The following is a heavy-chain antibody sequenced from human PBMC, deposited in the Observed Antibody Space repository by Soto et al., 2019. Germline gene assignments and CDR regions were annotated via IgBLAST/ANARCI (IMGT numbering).Heavy chain of an antibody. V-gene: IGHV4-34*01. CDR3: HGWRVTRYYYSGMDV. CDR2: INHSGST. Sequence: SETLSLTCAVYGGSFSGYYWSWIRQPPGKGLEWIGEINHSGSTNYNPSLKSRVTISVDTSKNQFSLKLSSVTAADTAVYYCHGWRVTRYYYSGMDVWGQGTTVTVSS. CDR1: GGSFSGYY. J-gene: IGHJ6*02. D-gene: IGHD4-17*01.